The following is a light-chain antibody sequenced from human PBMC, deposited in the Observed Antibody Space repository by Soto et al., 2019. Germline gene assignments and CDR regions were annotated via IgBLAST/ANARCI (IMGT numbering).Light chain of an antibody. V-gene: IGLV2-14*01. CDR2: DVS. J-gene: IGLJ3*02. Sequence: QSALTQPASVSGSPGQSLTISCTGTSSDVGGYNYVSWYQQHPGKAPKLLIYDVSNRPSVVSNRFSGSKSGNTASLTISGLQAEDEADYYCNSYTSSSNLVFGGGTKLTVL. CDR1: SSDVGGYNY. CDR3: NSYTSSSNLV.